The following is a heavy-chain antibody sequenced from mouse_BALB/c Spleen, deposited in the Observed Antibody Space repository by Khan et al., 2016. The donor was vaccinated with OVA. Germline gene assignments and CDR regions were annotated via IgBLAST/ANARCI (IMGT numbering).Heavy chain of an antibody. Sequence: QVQLQQSGAELARPGASVKMSCKASGYTFTTYTIHWVKQRPGQGLEWIGYIIPSNDYTNYNKKFKDRATLTADQSSSTAYMQLSSLTSEDSAVYYWARLGAYYSSDGWFAYWSQGILFTVYA. V-gene: IGHV1-4*01. CDR3: ARLGAYYSSDGWFAY. J-gene: IGHJ3*01. CDR2: IIPSNDYT. CDR1: GYTFTTYT. D-gene: IGHD2-12*01.